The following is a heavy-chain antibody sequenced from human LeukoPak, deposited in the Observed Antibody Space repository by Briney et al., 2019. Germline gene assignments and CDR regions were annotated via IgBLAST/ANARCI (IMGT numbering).Heavy chain of an antibody. CDR2: ISAYNGNR. J-gene: IGHJ6*03. CDR1: GYTFTSYG. CDR3: ARGRGYSGYDGYYYYMDV. D-gene: IGHD5-12*01. V-gene: IGHV1-18*01. Sequence: ASVKVSCKASGYTFTSYGISWVRQAPGQGLEWMGWISAYNGNRNYAQKHQGRVTMTTDPSTSTAYMELRSLRSDDTAVYSCARGRGYSGYDGYYYYMDVWGKGTTVTVSS.